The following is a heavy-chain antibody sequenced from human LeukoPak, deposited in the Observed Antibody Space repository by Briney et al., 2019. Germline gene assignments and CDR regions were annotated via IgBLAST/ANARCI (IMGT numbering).Heavy chain of an antibody. J-gene: IGHJ4*02. D-gene: IGHD3-16*01. CDR3: ARDPGWGALDY. Sequence: GGSLRLSCAASGFSFSTSWMTWVRQTPGKGLELVANINIDGSQKHHADSVEGRFTISRDNVKNTLYLQMNSLRVEDTAVYYCARDPGWGALDYWGQGALVIVSS. CDR2: INIDGSQK. V-gene: IGHV3-7*03. CDR1: GFSFSTSW.